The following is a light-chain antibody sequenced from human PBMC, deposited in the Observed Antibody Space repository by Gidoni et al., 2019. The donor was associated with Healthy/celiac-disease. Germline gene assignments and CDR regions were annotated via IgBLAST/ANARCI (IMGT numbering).Light chain of an antibody. CDR1: QSISSW. Sequence: DLQMTQSPSTLSASVGDRVTITCRASQSISSWLAWYQQKPGKAPKLLSYKASSVESGVPARFSGSGSGTEFPLTISSLEPDDFATYYCQQRETFGQGTKVEIK. J-gene: IGKJ1*01. CDR3: QQRET. CDR2: KAS. V-gene: IGKV1-5*03.